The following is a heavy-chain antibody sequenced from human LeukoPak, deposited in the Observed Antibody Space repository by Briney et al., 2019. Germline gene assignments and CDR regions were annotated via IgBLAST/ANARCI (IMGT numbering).Heavy chain of an antibody. CDR3: ARAQGGWYGGDIDY. CDR1: GYTFTSYG. J-gene: IGHJ4*02. D-gene: IGHD6-19*01. V-gene: IGHV1-18*01. CDR2: ISAYNGNT. Sequence: ASVKVSCRASGYTFTSYGISWVRQAPGQGLEWMGWISAYNGNTNYAQKLQGRVTMTTDTSTSTAYMELRSLRSDDTAVYYCARAQGGWYGGDIDYWGQGTLVTVSS.